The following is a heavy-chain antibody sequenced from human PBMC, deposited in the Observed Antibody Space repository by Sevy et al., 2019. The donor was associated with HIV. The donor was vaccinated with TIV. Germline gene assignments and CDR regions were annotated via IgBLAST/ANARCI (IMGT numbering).Heavy chain of an antibody. CDR3: AREAVVVAATRPLFAY. D-gene: IGHD2-15*01. CDR1: GGSISRSGYY. J-gene: IGHJ4*02. CDR2: IYHSGST. V-gene: IGHV4-31*03. Sequence: SETLSLTCTVSGGSISRSGYYWSWIRQHPGKGLEWIGKIYHSGSTYYNPSLKSRVTISEDTSKNQFSLKLRTVTAADTAVYYCAREAVVVAATRPLFAYWGQGTLVTVSS.